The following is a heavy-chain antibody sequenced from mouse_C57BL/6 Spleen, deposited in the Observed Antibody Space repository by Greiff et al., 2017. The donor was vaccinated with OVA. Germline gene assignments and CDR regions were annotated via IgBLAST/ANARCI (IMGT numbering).Heavy chain of an antibody. CDR3: ARQPYYYGSSDKGYFDV. CDR1: GFTFSSYT. Sequence: EVHLVESGGGLVKPGGSLKLSCAASGFTFSSYTMSWVRQTPEKRLEWVATISGGGGNTYYPDSVKGRFTISRDNAKNTLYLQKSSLRSEDTALYYCARQPYYYGSSDKGYFDVWGTGTTVTVSS. J-gene: IGHJ1*03. CDR2: ISGGGGNT. D-gene: IGHD1-1*01. V-gene: IGHV5-9*01.